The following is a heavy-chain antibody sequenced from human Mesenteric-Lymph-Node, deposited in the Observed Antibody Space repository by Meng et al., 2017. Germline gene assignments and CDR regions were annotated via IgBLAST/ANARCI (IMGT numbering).Heavy chain of an antibody. CDR2: IYNSGST. CDR1: GGSISISNYY. CDR3: ARGQKGYFDL. J-gene: IGHJ2*01. Sequence: QVQLQESGPGLVKPSQTLSLTCTVSGGSISISNYYWSWIRQPPGKGLEWSGHIYNSGSTYYNPSLKSRITISVDTSKNQFSLKLSSVTAADTAVHYCARGQKGYFDLWGRGTLVTVSS. V-gene: IGHV4-30-4*01.